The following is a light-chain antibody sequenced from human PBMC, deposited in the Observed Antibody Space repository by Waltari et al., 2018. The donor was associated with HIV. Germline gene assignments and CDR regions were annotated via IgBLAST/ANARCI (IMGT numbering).Light chain of an antibody. Sequence: QSALTQPASVSGSPGQSIAISCTGTSGDIGTYKYVSWYQQHTAKVPKLIIYDVNVRPSGVSDRFSGAKSGNTATLTISGLHSDDEADYYCCSYTVNSTGVFGAGTKITV. CDR1: SGDIGTYKY. CDR2: DVN. CDR3: CSYTVNSTGV. V-gene: IGLV2-14*03. J-gene: IGLJ1*01.